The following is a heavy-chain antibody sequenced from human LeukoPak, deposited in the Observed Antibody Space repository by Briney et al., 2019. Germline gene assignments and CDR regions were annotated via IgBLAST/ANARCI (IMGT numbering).Heavy chain of an antibody. CDR1: GFTFSDYA. Sequence: PGGSLRLSCAASGFTFSDYAMSWVRQAPGKGLEWVSRISGGGVSSHYADSVKGRFSISRDNSRNMVYLQMSSLRIEDTAIYYCAKRTVTNVDYWGQGTLVTVSS. V-gene: IGHV3-23*01. CDR2: ISGGGVSS. D-gene: IGHD4-17*01. J-gene: IGHJ4*02. CDR3: AKRTVTNVDY.